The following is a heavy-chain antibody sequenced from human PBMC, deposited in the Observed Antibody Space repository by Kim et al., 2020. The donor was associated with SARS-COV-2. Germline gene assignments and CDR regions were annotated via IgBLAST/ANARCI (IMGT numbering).Heavy chain of an antibody. J-gene: IGHJ4*02. V-gene: IGHV1-69*13. D-gene: IGHD3-10*01. CDR3: ARVINYYGSGSYCY. CDR1: GGTFSSYA. Sequence: SVKVSCKASGGTFSSYAISWVRQAPGQGLEWMGGIIPIFGTANYAQKFQGRVTITADESTSTAYMELSSLRSEDTAVYYCARVINYYGSGSYCYWGQGTLVTVSS. CDR2: IIPIFGTA.